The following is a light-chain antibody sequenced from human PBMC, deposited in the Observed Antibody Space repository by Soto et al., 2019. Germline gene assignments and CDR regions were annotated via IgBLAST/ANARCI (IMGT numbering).Light chain of an antibody. Sequence: DIQMTQSPSSLSASVGDRGTITCRASQDISKFLAWYQQIPGKVPKLLIYDTSSLQSGVPSRFSGSGSGTDFTLTISSLQPEDVATYYCQKYNAAPLTFGGGTKVEIK. J-gene: IGKJ4*01. CDR1: QDISKF. CDR2: DTS. CDR3: QKYNAAPLT. V-gene: IGKV1-27*01.